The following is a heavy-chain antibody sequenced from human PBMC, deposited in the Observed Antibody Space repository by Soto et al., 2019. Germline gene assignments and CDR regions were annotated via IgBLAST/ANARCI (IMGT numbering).Heavy chain of an antibody. CDR2: ILEDGDKK. V-gene: IGHV3-30*18. CDR1: GFAISRHG. Sequence: QVQLVESGGGVVQPGRSLRLSCAASGFAISRHGMYWVRQAPGKGLECVATILEDGDKKYYADSVKGLFTISSDNSKNTVFLHMDDLRVEDTALYFCAKDLASVWPGYPDYWGQGTLVTVSS. J-gene: IGHJ4*02. CDR3: AKDLASVWPGYPDY. D-gene: IGHD6-19*01.